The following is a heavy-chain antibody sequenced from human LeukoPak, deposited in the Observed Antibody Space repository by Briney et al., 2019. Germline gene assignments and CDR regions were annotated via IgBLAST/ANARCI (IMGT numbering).Heavy chain of an antibody. J-gene: IGHJ4*02. D-gene: IGHD6-19*01. CDR3: AKDITVAVTPFYFNY. CDR2: ISGSGGST. Sequence: QGGGSLRLSCAASGFTFSSYAMSWVRQAPGKGLEWVSAISGSGGSTYYADSVKGRFTISRDNSKNTLYLQMNSLRAEDTAVYYCAKDITVAVTPFYFNYWGQGTLVTVSS. V-gene: IGHV3-23*01. CDR1: GFTFSSYA.